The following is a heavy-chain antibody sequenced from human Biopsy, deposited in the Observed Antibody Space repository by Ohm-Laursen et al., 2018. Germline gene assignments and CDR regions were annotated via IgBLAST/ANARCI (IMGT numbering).Heavy chain of an antibody. J-gene: IGHJ6*02. Sequence: DTLSLTWAVFGGSFSGYYWSWNRQPPGKGLEWIGEINHSGSTNNNPSLKSRVTISVDTSKNQFSLKVSSVTAADTAVYYCARGRGYCGGDCYPTYYYNYGMDVWGQGTTVTVSS. V-gene: IGHV4-34*01. CDR1: GGSFSGYY. CDR2: INHSGST. D-gene: IGHD2-21*02. CDR3: ARGRGYCGGDCYPTYYYNYGMDV.